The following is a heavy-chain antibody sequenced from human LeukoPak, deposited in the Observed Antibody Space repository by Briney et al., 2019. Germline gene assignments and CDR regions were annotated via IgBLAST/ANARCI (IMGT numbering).Heavy chain of an antibody. D-gene: IGHD3-3*01. Sequence: PGGSLRLSCAASGNYLMHWVRQAPGKGLVWVSHINSDGSWTSYADSVKGRFTISKDNAKNTVYLQMNSLRAEDTAVYYCARARAGEWSPFDYWGQGTLVTVSS. CDR2: INSDGSWT. CDR3: ARARAGEWSPFDY. J-gene: IGHJ4*02. V-gene: IGHV3-74*01. CDR1: GNYL.